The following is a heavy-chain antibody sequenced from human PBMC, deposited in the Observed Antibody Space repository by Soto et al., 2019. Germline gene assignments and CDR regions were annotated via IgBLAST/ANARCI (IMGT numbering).Heavy chain of an antibody. J-gene: IGHJ6*02. CDR2: IYPGDSDT. D-gene: IGHD5-18*01. V-gene: IGHV5-51*01. CDR3: ARTESGYSYGFADV. Sequence: AESLKISCKGSGYSFTSYCIGWGRQMPGKGLEWMGIIYPGDSDTRYSPSFQGQVTISADKSISTAYLQWSSLKASDTARYYCARTESGYSYGFADVWGQGTTVTVSS. CDR1: GYSFTSYC.